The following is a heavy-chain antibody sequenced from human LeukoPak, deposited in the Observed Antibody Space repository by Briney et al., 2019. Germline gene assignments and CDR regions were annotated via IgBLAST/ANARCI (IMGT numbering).Heavy chain of an antibody. CDR2: INHSGST. Sequence: SETLSLTCAVYGGSFSGYYWSWIRQPPGKGLEWIGEINHSGSTNYNPSLKSRVTMSVDTSKNQFSLKLSSVTAADTAVYYCARSKPDYGGISYWYFDLWGRGTLVTVSS. D-gene: IGHD4-23*01. J-gene: IGHJ2*01. V-gene: IGHV4-34*01. CDR3: ARSKPDYGGISYWYFDL. CDR1: GGSFSGYY.